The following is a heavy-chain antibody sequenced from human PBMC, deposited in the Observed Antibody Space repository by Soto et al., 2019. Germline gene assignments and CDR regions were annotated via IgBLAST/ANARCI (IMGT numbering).Heavy chain of an antibody. Sequence: EVQLVESGGGLVQPGGSLRLSCAASGFTFSIYWMHWVRQAPGKGLVWVSRMNMDGSRTSYADFAKGRFTISRDDAKSTVCLQIGNLRAEDTAVYYCVRGDGDRYDGHGYLGRHWGQGTLVTVSS. J-gene: IGHJ4*02. D-gene: IGHD2-21*01. CDR1: GFTFSIYW. V-gene: IGHV3-74*01. CDR3: VRGDGDRYDGHGYLGRH. CDR2: MNMDGSRT.